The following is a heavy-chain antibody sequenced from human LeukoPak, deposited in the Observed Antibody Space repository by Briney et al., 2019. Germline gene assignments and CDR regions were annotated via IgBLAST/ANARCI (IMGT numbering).Heavy chain of an antibody. Sequence: SETLPLTCAVYGGSFSGYYWSWIRQPPGKGLEWIGEINHSGSTNYNPSLKSRVTISVDTSKNQFSLKLSSVTAADTAVYYCARGPNSGSDYWGQGTLVTVSS. D-gene: IGHD6-6*01. V-gene: IGHV4-34*01. J-gene: IGHJ4*02. CDR3: ARGPNSGSDY. CDR2: INHSGST. CDR1: GGSFSGYY.